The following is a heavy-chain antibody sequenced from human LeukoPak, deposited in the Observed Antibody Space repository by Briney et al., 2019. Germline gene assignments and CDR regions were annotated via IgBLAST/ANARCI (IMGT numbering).Heavy chain of an antibody. CDR2: ISSSSSYI. V-gene: IGHV3-21*01. D-gene: IGHD6-13*01. J-gene: IGHJ4*02. Sequence: GGSLRLSCAASGLTFSTYSMNWVRQAPGKGLEWVSSISSSSSYIYYADSVKGRFTISRDNAKNSLYLQMDNLRAEDTAVYYCARDGAAAGTDFDYWGQGTLVTVSS. CDR1: GLTFSTYS. CDR3: ARDGAAAGTDFDY.